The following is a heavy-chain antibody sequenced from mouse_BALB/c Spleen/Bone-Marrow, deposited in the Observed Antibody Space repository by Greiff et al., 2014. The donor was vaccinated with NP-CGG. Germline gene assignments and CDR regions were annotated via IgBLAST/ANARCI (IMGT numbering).Heavy chain of an antibody. Sequence: QVQLQQPGAELVRPGTSVKISCKASGYTFTNYWLSWVKQRPGHGLEWIGDIYPGGGYTNFNKRFKGKATLTADTSSSTAYMQLSSLTSEDSAVYFCAREEYGNYDRFIDYWGQGTTLTVSS. CDR3: AREEYGNYDRFIDY. J-gene: IGHJ2*01. CDR1: GYTFTNYW. CDR2: IYPGGGYT. V-gene: IGHV1-63*02. D-gene: IGHD2-10*02.